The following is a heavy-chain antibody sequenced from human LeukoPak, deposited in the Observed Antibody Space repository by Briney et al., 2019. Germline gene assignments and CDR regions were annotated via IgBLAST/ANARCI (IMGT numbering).Heavy chain of an antibody. V-gene: IGHV3-48*03. CDR3: ARDLGDYVGYDAFDI. CDR1: GFTFTNFE. J-gene: IGHJ3*02. Sequence: GGSLRLSCAASGFTFTNFEMNWVRQAPGKGLEWVSYIGSSGSPIYYADSVKGRFTISRDNAKNSLYLQMNSLRAEDTAVYFCARDLGDYVGYDAFDIWGQGTMVTVSS. CDR2: IGSSGSPI. D-gene: IGHD4-17*01.